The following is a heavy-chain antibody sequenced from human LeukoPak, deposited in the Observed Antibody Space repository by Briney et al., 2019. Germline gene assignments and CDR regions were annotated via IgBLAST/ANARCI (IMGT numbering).Heavy chain of an antibody. D-gene: IGHD6-13*01. Sequence: GGSLRLSCVASGFTFSSYAMHWVRQAPGKGLEWVAVISYDGSSKYFADSVKGRFTISRDNSKNTLYLQMNRLRAEDTAVYYCARDDSVYRIAAAGTNYWGQGTLVTVSS. CDR1: GFTFSSYA. CDR2: ISYDGSSK. V-gene: IGHV3-30-3*01. J-gene: IGHJ4*02. CDR3: ARDDSVYRIAAAGTNY.